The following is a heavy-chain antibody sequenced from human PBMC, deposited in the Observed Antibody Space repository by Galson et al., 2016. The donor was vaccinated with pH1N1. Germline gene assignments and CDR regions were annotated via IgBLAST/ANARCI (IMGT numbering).Heavy chain of an antibody. CDR3: AKLDYDFWSGYYRHFDY. CDR2: IRGSGDDT. V-gene: IGHV3-23*01. CDR1: GFTFSRYA. Sequence: SLRLSCAASGFTFSRYAMSWVRQAPGKGLEWVSAIRGSGDDTYYATSVKGRFTISRDNSKNTLYLQRNSLRGDDTAVYYCAKLDYDFWSGYYRHFDYWGQGTLVTVSS. D-gene: IGHD3-3*01. J-gene: IGHJ4*02.